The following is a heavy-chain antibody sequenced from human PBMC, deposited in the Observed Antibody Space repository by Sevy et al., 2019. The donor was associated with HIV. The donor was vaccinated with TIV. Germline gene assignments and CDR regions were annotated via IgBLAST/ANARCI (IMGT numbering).Heavy chain of an antibody. D-gene: IGHD2-21*02. CDR1: GFTFSHYA. V-gene: IGHV3-30*04. CDR2: MSYVGNSE. Sequence: GGSLRLSCAASGFTFSHYALHWVRQAPGKGLEWVAIMSYVGNSENYADSVKGRFTISRDNSKNALYLQMNSLRAEDTALYYSARLSSCGGDCYYFDYWGQGTLVTVSS. J-gene: IGHJ4*02. CDR3: ARLSSCGGDCYYFDY.